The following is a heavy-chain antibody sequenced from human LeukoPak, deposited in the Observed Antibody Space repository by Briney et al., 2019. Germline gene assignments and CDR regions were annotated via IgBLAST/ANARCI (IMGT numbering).Heavy chain of an antibody. J-gene: IGHJ4*02. CDR1: GFTVSSNY. D-gene: IGHD6-13*01. CDR2: IYSGGSA. CDR3: AIAAAGANYYFDY. V-gene: IGHV3-66*01. Sequence: QPGGSLRLSCAASGFTVSSNYMSWVRQAPGKGLEWVSVIYSGGSAYYADSVKGRFTISRDNSKNTLYLQMNSLRAEDTAVYYCAIAAAGANYYFDYWGQGTLVTVSS.